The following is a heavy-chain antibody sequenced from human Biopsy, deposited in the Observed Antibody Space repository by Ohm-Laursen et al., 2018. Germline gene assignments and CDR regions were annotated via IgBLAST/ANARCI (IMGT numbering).Heavy chain of an antibody. D-gene: IGHD3-9*01. CDR2: NIPILGTG. Sequence: SVKVSCNAPEGISTNYAVNCVRQAPVQGLDRLGGNIPILGTGNYAQKFQDRVTVAADTSTSTATMELPRLRSDDTAVYYCATKLTGYFHHWGQGTLVIVSS. CDR3: ATKLTGYFHH. CDR1: EGISTNYA. J-gene: IGHJ1*01. V-gene: IGHV1-69*06.